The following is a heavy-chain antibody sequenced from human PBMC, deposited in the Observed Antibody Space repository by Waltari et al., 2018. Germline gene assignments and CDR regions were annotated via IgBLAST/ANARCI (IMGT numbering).Heavy chain of an antibody. D-gene: IGHD3-22*01. J-gene: IGHJ4*02. CDR3: ASTVYYDSSGWTYYFDY. CDR2: IYYSGST. V-gene: IGHV4-39*01. CDR1: GGSISSSSYY. Sequence: QLQLQESGPGLVKPSETLSLTCTVSGGSISSSSYYWGWIRQPPGKGLEWIGSIYYSGSTYYNPSLKSRVTISVDTSKNQFSLKLSSVTAADTAVYYCASTVYYDSSGWTYYFDYWGQGTL.